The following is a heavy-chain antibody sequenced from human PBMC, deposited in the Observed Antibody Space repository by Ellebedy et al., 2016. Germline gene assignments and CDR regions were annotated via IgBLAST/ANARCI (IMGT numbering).Heavy chain of an antibody. J-gene: IGHJ5*02. CDR3: ARDQAVFNP. CDR1: GFTFSSYW. V-gene: IGHV3-7*01. CDR2: IKQDGSEK. Sequence: GGSLRLSXAASGFTFSSYWMSWVRQAPGKGLEWVANIKQDGSEKDYVDSVKGRFTISRDNAKNSMYLQMNSLRAEDTAVYYCARDQAVFNPWGQGTMVTVSS.